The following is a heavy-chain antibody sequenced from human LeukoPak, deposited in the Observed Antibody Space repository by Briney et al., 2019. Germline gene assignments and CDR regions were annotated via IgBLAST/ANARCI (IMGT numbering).Heavy chain of an antibody. Sequence: PGGSLRLSCAASGFTVSSNYMSWVRQAPGKGLEWVSIIYSGGSTYNADSVKGRFTISRGNSKNTLYLQMNSLRAEDTAVYYCAKGPYYYDSSGYCFDYWGQGTLVTVSS. D-gene: IGHD3-22*01. CDR1: GFTVSSNY. CDR3: AKGPYYYDSSGYCFDY. V-gene: IGHV3-66*01. J-gene: IGHJ4*02. CDR2: IYSGGST.